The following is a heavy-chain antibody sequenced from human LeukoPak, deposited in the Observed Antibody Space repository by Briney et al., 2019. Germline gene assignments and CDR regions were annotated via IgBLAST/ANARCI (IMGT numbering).Heavy chain of an antibody. CDR1: GGSISNNNYY. Sequence: SETLSLTCNVSGGSISNNNYYWGWILQPPGKGLEWIGSIFYIGSTYYNPSLKSRVTISVDTSKNQFSLKLSSVTAADTAVYYCARVHDSSGYYRGAYFDYWGQGTLVTVSS. V-gene: IGHV4-39*07. CDR2: IFYIGST. D-gene: IGHD3-22*01. J-gene: IGHJ4*02. CDR3: ARVHDSSGYYRGAYFDY.